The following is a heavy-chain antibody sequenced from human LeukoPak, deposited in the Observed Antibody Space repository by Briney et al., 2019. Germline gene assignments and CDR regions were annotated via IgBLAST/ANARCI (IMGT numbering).Heavy chain of an antibody. CDR1: GGSISSYY. V-gene: IGHV4-59*01. J-gene: IGHJ4*02. D-gene: IGHD3-9*01. Sequence: SETLSLTCTVSGGSISSYYWSWIRQPPGKGLEWIGYIYYSGSTNYNPSPKSRVTISVDTSKNQFSLKLSSVTAADTAVYYCAREERYYDILTSYYRRQIFDYWGQGTLVTVSS. CDR3: AREERYYDILTSYYRRQIFDY. CDR2: IYYSGST.